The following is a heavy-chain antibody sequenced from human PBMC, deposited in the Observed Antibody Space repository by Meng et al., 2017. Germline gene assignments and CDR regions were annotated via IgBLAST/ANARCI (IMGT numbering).Heavy chain of an antibody. V-gene: IGHV3-7*01. Sequence: GESLKISCAASGFTFSRYWMSWVRQVPGKGLEWVANINENGSHKNYVDSLKGRFTISRDNAENSLYLQMNSLRAEDTAIYYCVTYRGSDRSSCFDYWGRGTLVTVSS. D-gene: IGHD6-6*01. CDR1: GFTFSRYW. J-gene: IGHJ4*02. CDR2: INENGSHK. CDR3: VTYRGSDRSSCFDY.